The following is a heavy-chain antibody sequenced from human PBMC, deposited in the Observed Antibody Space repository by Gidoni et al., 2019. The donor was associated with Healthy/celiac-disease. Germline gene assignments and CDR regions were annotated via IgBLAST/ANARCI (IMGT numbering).Heavy chain of an antibody. J-gene: IGHJ4*02. CDR3: ARHTYDYVWGSPRFDY. D-gene: IGHD3-16*01. CDR1: GGSLSSRSYY. Sequence: QLQLQESGPGLVKPSETLSLTCDVSGGSLSSRSYYWGLLRQPPGKGLEWIGSIYYSGSTYYNPSLKSRVTISVDTSKNQFSLKLSSVTAADTAVYYCARHTYDYVWGSPRFDYWGQGTLVTVSS. CDR2: IYYSGST. V-gene: IGHV4-39*01.